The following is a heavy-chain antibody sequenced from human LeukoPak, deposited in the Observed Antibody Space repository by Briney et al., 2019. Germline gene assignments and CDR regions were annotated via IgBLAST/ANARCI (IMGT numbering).Heavy chain of an antibody. D-gene: IGHD2-15*01. V-gene: IGHV4-4*07. CDR3: ARKGYCSGGSCYFFDY. Sequence: SETLSLTCTVSGGSISSYYWSWIRQPAGKGLEWIGRIYTSGSTNYNPSLKSRVTISVDTSKNQFSLKLSSVTAADTAVYYCARKGYCSGGSCYFFDYWGQGTLVTVSS. J-gene: IGHJ4*02. CDR1: GGSISSYY. CDR2: IYTSGST.